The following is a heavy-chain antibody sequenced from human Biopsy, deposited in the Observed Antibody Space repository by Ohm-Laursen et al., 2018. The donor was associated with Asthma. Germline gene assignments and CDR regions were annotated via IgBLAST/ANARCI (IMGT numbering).Heavy chain of an antibody. CDR3: ARVSALYDFWSGYSLYDY. D-gene: IGHD3-3*01. V-gene: IGHV3-30*03. Sequence: SLRLSCAASGFSFNSYGMHWVRQAPGKGLEWVAVMSFDGRQTYYADSVKGRFTISRDNAENTLYLRMNSLRAEDTAVYYCARVSALYDFWSGYSLYDYWGQGTLVTVSS. J-gene: IGHJ4*02. CDR1: GFSFNSYG. CDR2: MSFDGRQT.